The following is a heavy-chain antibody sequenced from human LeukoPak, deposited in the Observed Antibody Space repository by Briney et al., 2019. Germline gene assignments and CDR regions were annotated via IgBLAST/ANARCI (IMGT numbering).Heavy chain of an antibody. J-gene: IGHJ4*02. CDR1: GFTFSSYT. V-gene: IGHV3-21*04. CDR3: AKGYSSGWY. D-gene: IGHD6-19*01. CDR2: ISSSSSYI. Sequence: NPGGSLRLSCAASGFTFSSYTMNWVRQAPGKGLEWVSSISSSSSYIYYADSMKGRFTISRDNSKNTLYLQMNSLRAEDTAVYYCAKGYSSGWYWGQGTLVTVSS.